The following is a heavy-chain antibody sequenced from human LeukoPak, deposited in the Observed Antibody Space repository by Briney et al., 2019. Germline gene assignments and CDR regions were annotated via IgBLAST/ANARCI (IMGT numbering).Heavy chain of an antibody. Sequence: SSETLSLTCSVSGYSISSGYYWGWIRQPPGKGLEWIGSIYHSGSTYYNPSLKSRVTISVDTSKNQFSLKLSSVTAADTAVYYCARRIPSTTLDPWGQGTLVTVSS. V-gene: IGHV4-38-2*02. CDR3: ARRIPSTTLDP. J-gene: IGHJ5*02. CDR2: IYHSGST. CDR1: GYSISSGYY. D-gene: IGHD1-7*01.